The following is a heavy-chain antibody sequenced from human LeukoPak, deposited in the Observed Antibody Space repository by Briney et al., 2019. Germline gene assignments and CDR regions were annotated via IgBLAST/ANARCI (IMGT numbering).Heavy chain of an antibody. D-gene: IGHD3-10*01. CDR2: INHSGST. CDR1: GGSFSGYY. J-gene: IGHJ6*02. Sequence: SETLSLTCAVYGGSFSGYYWSWIRQPPGKGLEWIGEINHSGSTNYNPSLKSRVTISVDTSKNQFSLKLSSVTAADTAVYYCARAPVVLRVRYYYYGMDVWGQGTMVTVSS. CDR3: ARAPVVLRVRYYYYGMDV. V-gene: IGHV4-34*01.